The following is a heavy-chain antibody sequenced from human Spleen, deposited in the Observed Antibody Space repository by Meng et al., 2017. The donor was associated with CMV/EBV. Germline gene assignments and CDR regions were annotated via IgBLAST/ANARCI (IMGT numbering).Heavy chain of an antibody. Sequence: QVQLVQSGAELMKPGASVKVSCTASGYTFTSYGIRWVRQAPGLGLEWMGWISAYNGNTNYAQKLQGRVTMTTDTATSTAYMELRSLRSDDTAVYYCARDPSPGAFGYWGQGTLVTVSS. D-gene: IGHD7-27*01. CDR2: ISAYNGNT. CDR3: ARDPSPGAFGY. V-gene: IGHV1-18*01. J-gene: IGHJ4*02. CDR1: GYTFTSYG.